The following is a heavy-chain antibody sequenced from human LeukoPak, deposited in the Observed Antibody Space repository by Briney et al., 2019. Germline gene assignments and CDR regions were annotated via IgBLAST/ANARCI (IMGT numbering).Heavy chain of an antibody. CDR3: ARAYCSSTRCHRVDY. D-gene: IGHD2-2*02. V-gene: IGHV1-2*02. CDR2: INPNSGGT. CDR1: GYTFTGYY. Sequence: ASVKVSCKASGYTFTGYYMHWVRQAPGQGLEWMGWINPNSGGTNYVQKFLGRVTMTRGTSISTAYMELSRLRSDDTAVYYCARAYCSSTRCHRVDYWGQGTLVTVSS. J-gene: IGHJ4*02.